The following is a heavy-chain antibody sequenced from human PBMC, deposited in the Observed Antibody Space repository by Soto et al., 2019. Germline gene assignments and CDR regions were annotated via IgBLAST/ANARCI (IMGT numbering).Heavy chain of an antibody. D-gene: IGHD2-15*01. CDR2: ISYDGSNK. V-gene: IGHV3-30*18. J-gene: IGHJ4*02. Sequence: HLGGSLRLSCAASGFTFSSYGMHWVRQAPGKGLEWVAVISYDGSNKYYADSVKGRFTISRDNSKNTLYLQMNSLRAEDTAVYYCAKDRSVGVVVAARSYFDYWGQGTLVTVSS. CDR1: GFTFSSYG. CDR3: AKDRSVGVVVAARSYFDY.